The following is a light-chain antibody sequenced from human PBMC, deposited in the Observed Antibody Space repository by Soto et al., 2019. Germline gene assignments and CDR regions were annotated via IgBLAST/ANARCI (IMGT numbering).Light chain of an antibody. CDR2: EVT. CDR3: SSYAGRNNLV. CDR1: SSDVGYYDY. V-gene: IGLV2-8*01. Sequence: QPPSASGFPGHSFTISCTGTSSDVGYYDYVSWYQQHPGKAPKLVIYEVTKRPSGVPDRVSASKSGNTASLTVSGLRAEDEADYYCSSYAGRNNLVFGSGTKVTVL. J-gene: IGLJ1*01.